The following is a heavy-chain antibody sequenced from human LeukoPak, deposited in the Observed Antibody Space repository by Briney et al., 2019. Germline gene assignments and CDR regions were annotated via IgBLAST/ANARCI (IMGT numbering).Heavy chain of an antibody. J-gene: IGHJ4*02. CDR3: TRDIMPRYYQPQH. CDR1: LFTFGDYA. V-gene: IGHV3-49*04. CDR2: IRSKAYGGAT. Sequence: GGSLRLSCTRSLFTFGDYAISWVHQAPGKGLEWVGFIRSKAYGGATEYGASVKGRFTISRDDSKSIAYLQMNSLKTEDTAVYYCTRDIMPRYYQPQHWAQGTLVSVSS. D-gene: IGHD3-9*01.